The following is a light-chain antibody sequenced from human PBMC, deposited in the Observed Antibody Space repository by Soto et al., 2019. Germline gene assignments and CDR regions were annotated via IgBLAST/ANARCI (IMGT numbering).Light chain of an antibody. V-gene: IGLV2-14*03. J-gene: IGLJ1*01. CDR1: TSDVGGFNY. CDR2: DVT. Sequence: QSALTQPASVSGSPGQSITISCTGTTSDVGGFNYVSWYQQHPGKAPKLMIYDVTNRPSGASYRFSGSKSGITASLTIFGLQAKDEGDDYCNSYTSSSTYVFGTGTKLTVL. CDR3: NSYTSSSTYV.